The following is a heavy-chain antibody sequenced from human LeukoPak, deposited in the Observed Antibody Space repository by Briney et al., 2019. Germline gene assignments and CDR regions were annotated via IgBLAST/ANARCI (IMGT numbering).Heavy chain of an antibody. D-gene: IGHD5-12*01. CDR2: ISSSSSYI. CDR3: AREGGSGYPLPPVWWYFDL. Sequence: GGSLRLSCAASGFTFSSYSMNWVRQAPGKGLEWVSSISSSSSYIYYADSVKGRFTISRDNAKNSLYLQMNSLRAEDTAVYYCAREGGSGYPLPPVWWYFDLWGRGTLVTVSS. CDR1: GFTFSSYS. J-gene: IGHJ2*01. V-gene: IGHV3-21*01.